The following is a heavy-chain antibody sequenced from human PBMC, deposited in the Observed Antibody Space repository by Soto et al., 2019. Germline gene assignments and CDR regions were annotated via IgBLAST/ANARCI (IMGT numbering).Heavy chain of an antibody. V-gene: IGHV3-33*01. CDR3: AREGGVEWLSYYYYYGMDV. CDR2: IWYDGSNK. Sequence: PGGSLRLSCAASGFTFSSYGMHWVRQAPGKGLEWVAVIWYDGSNKYYADSVKGRFTISRDNSKNTLYLQMNSLRTEDTAVYYCAREGGVEWLSYYYYYGMDVWGQGTTVTAP. D-gene: IGHD3-3*01. J-gene: IGHJ6*02. CDR1: GFTFSSYG.